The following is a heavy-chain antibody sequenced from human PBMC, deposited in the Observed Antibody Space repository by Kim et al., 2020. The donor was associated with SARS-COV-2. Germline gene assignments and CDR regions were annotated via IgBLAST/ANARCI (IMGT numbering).Heavy chain of an antibody. V-gene: IGHV4-59*01. Sequence: SETLSLTCTVSGGSISSYYWSWIRQPPGKGLEWIGYIYYSGSTNYNPSLKSRVTISVDTSKNQFSLKLSSVTAADTAVYYCARVLGSSGWYSEWVKTPLTGYYYYMDVWGKGTTVTVSS. CDR2: IYYSGST. D-gene: IGHD6-19*01. CDR3: ARVLGSSGWYSEWVKTPLTGYYYYMDV. J-gene: IGHJ6*03. CDR1: GGSISSYY.